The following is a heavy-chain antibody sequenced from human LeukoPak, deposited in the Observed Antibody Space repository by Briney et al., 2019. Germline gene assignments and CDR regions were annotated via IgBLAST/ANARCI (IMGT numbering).Heavy chain of an antibody. Sequence: ASVKVSCKASGYTFTGYYMHWVRQAPGQGLEWMGWINPNSGGTNYAQKFQGRVTMTRDTSISTAYMELSRLRSDDTAVYYCARASTPRVIASFDYWGQGTLVTVSS. CDR2: INPNSGGT. V-gene: IGHV1-2*02. CDR1: GYTFTGYY. J-gene: IGHJ4*02. D-gene: IGHD2-21*01. CDR3: ARASTPRVIASFDY.